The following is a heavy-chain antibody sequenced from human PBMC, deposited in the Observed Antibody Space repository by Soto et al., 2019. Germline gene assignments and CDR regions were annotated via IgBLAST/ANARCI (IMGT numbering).Heavy chain of an antibody. CDR2: INDRGSI. J-gene: IGHJ2*01. D-gene: IGHD3-9*01. V-gene: IGHV4-34*01. CDR3: ARKSHDILTGPPWFWYVDL. CDR1: GGSFSGYY. Sequence: QVQLQQWGAGPLRPLETLSLTCGVSGGSFSGYYWAWIRQSPGTGLEWIGEINDRGSINYNPSLKIRVSISGDTSKNHYSRHLTSVTAAYTAVYYCARKSHDILTGPPWFWYVDLVGRGTLVTVSS.